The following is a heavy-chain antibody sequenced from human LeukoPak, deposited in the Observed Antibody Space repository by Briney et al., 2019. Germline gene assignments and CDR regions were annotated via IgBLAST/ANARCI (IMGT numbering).Heavy chain of an antibody. CDR3: ARAYESSGYRGVGYFDY. J-gene: IGHJ4*03. Sequence: PSETLSLTRTVSGGSISSSSYYWGCIRQPPGKGLEWIGSIYYSGSTYYNPPLKSRVAISVDTSKTQFSLKLSSVTAADTAVFYCARAYESSGYRGVGYFDYWGEGTPVTVSS. CDR1: GGSISSSSYY. V-gene: IGHV4-39*01. D-gene: IGHD3-22*01. CDR2: IYYSGST.